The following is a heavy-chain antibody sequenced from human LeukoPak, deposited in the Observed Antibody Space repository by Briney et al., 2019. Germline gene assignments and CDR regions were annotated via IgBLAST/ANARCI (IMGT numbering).Heavy chain of an antibody. CDR3: ARDEYDSSGYRSIDY. CDR1: GYTFTSYG. J-gene: IGHJ4*02. Sequence: ASVKVSCKASGYTFTSYGISWVRQAPGQGLEWMGWISAYNGNTNYAQKLQGRVTMTPDTSKSTAYMELRSLSSDDTAVYSCARDEYDSSGYRSIDYWGQGTLVTVSS. D-gene: IGHD3-22*01. V-gene: IGHV1-18*01. CDR2: ISAYNGNT.